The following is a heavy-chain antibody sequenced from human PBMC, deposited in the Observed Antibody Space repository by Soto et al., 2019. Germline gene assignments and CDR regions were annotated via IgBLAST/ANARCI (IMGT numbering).Heavy chain of an antibody. CDR3: ARGVHGYPYYFDY. Sequence: PGGSLRLSCAASGFTFSSYGMHWVRQAPGKGLEWVAVIWYDGSNKYYADSVKGRFTISRDNSKNTLYLQMNSLRAEDTAVYYCARGVHGYPYYFDYWGQGTLVTVYS. CDR1: GFTFSSYG. CDR2: IWYDGSNK. J-gene: IGHJ4*02. V-gene: IGHV3-33*01. D-gene: IGHD5-18*01.